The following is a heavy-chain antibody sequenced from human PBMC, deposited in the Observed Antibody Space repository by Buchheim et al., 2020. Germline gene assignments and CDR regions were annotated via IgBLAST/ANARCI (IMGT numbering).Heavy chain of an antibody. D-gene: IGHD3-10*01. J-gene: IGHJ4*02. Sequence: EVQLLESGGGLVQPGGSLRLSCAASGFTFSSFAMSWVRQAPGKGLDWVSVISDSGGRTYFADSVKGRFTISRDNSKNKLYLQMNSLRAEDTAVYYCAKVFYYYASGSPFDYWGQGT. V-gene: IGHV3-23*01. CDR3: AKVFYYYASGSPFDY. CDR2: ISDSGGRT. CDR1: GFTFSSFA.